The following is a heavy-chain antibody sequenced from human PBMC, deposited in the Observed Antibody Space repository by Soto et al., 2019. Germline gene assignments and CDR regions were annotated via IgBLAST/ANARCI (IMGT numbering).Heavy chain of an antibody. J-gene: IGHJ4*02. CDR2: VYNSGST. CDR3: ARYRREAVAGYTLDN. D-gene: IGHD6-13*01. Sequence: SETRSLTCTVSGGSISSNYWTWIRQPPGKGLEWIGYVYNSGSTNYNPSLKSRVTISEDTSKSQFSLKVNSMTAADTAVYYCARYRREAVAGYTLDNWGQGILVTVSS. CDR1: GGSISSNY. V-gene: IGHV4-59*01.